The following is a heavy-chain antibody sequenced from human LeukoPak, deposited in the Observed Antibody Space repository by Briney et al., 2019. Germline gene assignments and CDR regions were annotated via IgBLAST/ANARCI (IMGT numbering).Heavy chain of an antibody. CDR3: AREEEGASDY. J-gene: IGHJ4*02. CDR2: ISSSSSTI. Sequence: PGGSLRLSCAASGFTFSSYGMSWVRQAPGKGLEWVSYISSSSSTIYYADSVKGRFTISRDNAKNSLYLQMNSLRAEDTAVYYCAREEEGASDYWGQGTLVTVSS. V-gene: IGHV3-48*01. CDR1: GFTFSSYG.